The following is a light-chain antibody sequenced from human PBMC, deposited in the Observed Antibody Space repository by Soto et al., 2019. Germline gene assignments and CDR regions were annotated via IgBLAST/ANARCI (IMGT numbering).Light chain of an antibody. V-gene: IGLV2-11*01. J-gene: IGLJ1*01. CDR2: DVS. CDR3: CSYAGSYTSLYV. Sequence: QPALTQPRSVSGSPGQSVTISCTGTSSDVGGYNYVSWYQQHPGKAPKLMIYDVSKRPSGVPDRFSGSKSGNTASLTISGLQAEDEADYYCCSYAGSYTSLYVFGTGTKLTVL. CDR1: SSDVGGYNY.